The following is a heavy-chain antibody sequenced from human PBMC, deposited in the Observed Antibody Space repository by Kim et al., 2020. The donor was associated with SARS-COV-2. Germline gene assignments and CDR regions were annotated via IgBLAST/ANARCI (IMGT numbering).Heavy chain of an antibody. V-gene: IGHV1-46*01. CDR1: GYTFTSYY. J-gene: IGHJ4*02. CDR3: AREAIFCSGGSCYRRFDY. Sequence: ASVKVSCKASGYTFTSYYMHWVRQAPGQGLEWMGIINPSGGSTSYAQKFQGRVTMTRDTSTSTVYMELSSLRSEDTAVYYCAREAIFCSGGSCYRRFDYWGQGTLVTVSS. D-gene: IGHD2-15*01. CDR2: INPSGGST.